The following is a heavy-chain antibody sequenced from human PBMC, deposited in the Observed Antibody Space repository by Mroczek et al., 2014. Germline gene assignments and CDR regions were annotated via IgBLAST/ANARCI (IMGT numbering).Heavy chain of an antibody. CDR1: DXPLAAC. CDR2: ISGSGGST. J-gene: IGHJ3*02. Sequence: VQLQQAGGGLVQAWGGPETXTCASXLDXPLAACHELGPPGSRKGLEWVSAISGSGGSTYYADSVKGRFTISRDNSKNTLYLQMNSLRAEDTAVYYCAKDRNIVVVPAAIHNDAFDIWGQGTMVTVSS. D-gene: IGHD2-2*01. V-gene: IGHV3-23*01. CDR3: AKDRNIVVVPAAIHNDAFDI.